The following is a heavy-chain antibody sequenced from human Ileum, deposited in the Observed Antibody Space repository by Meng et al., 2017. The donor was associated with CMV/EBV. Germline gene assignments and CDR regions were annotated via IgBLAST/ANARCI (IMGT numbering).Heavy chain of an antibody. Sequence: EVYLGGSWGGLVKPGGSLRLSCAASGFTFSSYFVNWVRQAPGKGLEWVSSISGSGDSIWYADSVKGRFTISRDNAKNSLYLRINSLRAEDTAVYFCAVHRGGFDYWDQGTLVTVSS. CDR3: AVHRGGFDY. D-gene: IGHD3-10*01. J-gene: IGHJ4*02. CDR1: GFTFSSYF. V-gene: IGHV3-21*01. CDR2: ISGSGDSI.